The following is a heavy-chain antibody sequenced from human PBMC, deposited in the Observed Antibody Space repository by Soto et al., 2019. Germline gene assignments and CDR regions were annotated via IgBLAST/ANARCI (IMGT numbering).Heavy chain of an antibody. CDR1: GFSLTTCGGG. Sequence: QITLNESGPTQVKPRQTLTLTCTFSGFSLTTCGGGVGWIRQSPGKAPDWLALIYWDDDKRYSPSLKSRLTFTKDNAKNQVVLTMADLDPADTATYYCAHRVLRTVFVVVTTTAIYFDFWGQGTPVAVSS. D-gene: IGHD3-3*01. CDR3: AHRVLRTVFVVVTTTAIYFDF. J-gene: IGHJ4*02. CDR2: IYWDDDK. V-gene: IGHV2-5*02.